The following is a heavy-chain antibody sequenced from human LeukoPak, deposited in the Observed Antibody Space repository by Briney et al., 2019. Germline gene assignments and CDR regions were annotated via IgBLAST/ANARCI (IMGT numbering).Heavy chain of an antibody. J-gene: IGHJ4*02. CDR1: GFTFSSYW. CDR2: INSDGSST. CDR3: ARGGRGRSLDY. D-gene: IGHD3-16*01. V-gene: IGHV3-74*01. Sequence: GGSLRLSCAASGFTFSSYWMHWVRQAPGKGLVWVSRINSDGSSTSYADSAKGRFTISRDNAKNTLYLQMNSLRAEDTAVYYCARGGRGRSLDYWGQGTLVTVSS.